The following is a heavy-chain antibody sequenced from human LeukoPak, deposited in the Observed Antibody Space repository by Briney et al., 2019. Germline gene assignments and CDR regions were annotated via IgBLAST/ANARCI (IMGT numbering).Heavy chain of an antibody. CDR2: INWSSGNI. CDR3: AKGIAAAGPYYYYGMDV. CDR1: GFTFDDYA. D-gene: IGHD6-13*01. J-gene: IGHJ6*02. V-gene: IGHV3-9*01. Sequence: GGSLRLSCAASGFTFDDYAMHWVRQAPGKGLEWVSGINWSSGNIGYADSVRGRFTISRDNAKNSLYLQMNSLRPEDTALYYCAKGIAAAGPYYYYGMDVWGQRTTVTVSS.